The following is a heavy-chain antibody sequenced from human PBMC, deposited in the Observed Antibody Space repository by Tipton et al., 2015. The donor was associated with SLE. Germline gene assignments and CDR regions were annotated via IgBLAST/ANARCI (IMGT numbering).Heavy chain of an antibody. V-gene: IGHV4-34*01. CDR3: ARLRGYNWFDP. J-gene: IGHJ5*02. CDR2: FTRSGGT. CDR1: SGSFSDYW. Sequence: AGLVKPSETLSLTCAAYSGSFSDYWWSWIRQPPGKGLEWIGEFTRSGGTNYNPSLRGRVSISADGSKNQFSLKLSSVTAADTAVYYCARLRGYNWFDPWGQGTLVTVSS.